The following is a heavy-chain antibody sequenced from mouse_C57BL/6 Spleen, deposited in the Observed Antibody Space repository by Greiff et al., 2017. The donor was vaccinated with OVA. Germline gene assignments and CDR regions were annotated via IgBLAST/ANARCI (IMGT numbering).Heavy chain of an antibody. CDR3: AREQGNSYFDY. CDR1: GFTFSSYA. J-gene: IGHJ2*01. V-gene: IGHV5-4*01. Sequence: EVQLVESGGGLVKPGGSLKLSCAASGFTFSSYAMSWVRQTPEKRLEWVATISDGGSYTYYPDNVKGRFTISRDNAKNNLYLQMSHLKSEDTAMYDCAREQGNSYFDYWGQGTTLTVSS. CDR2: ISDGGSYT.